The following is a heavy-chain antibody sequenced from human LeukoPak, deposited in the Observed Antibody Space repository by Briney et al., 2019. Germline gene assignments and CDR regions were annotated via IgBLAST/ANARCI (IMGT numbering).Heavy chain of an antibody. V-gene: IGHV3-64*01. D-gene: IGHD1-26*01. Sequence: GGSLRLSCAASGFTFSSYSMHWVRPAPGKGLESVSAIISNGGSTYYANSVRGRFTISRDNSKNTLYLQMGSLRAEDMAVYHCARVRMGATVSDYYYYYMDVWGKGTTVTVSS. CDR2: IISNGGST. J-gene: IGHJ6*03. CDR1: GFTFSSYS. CDR3: ARVRMGATVSDYYYYYMDV.